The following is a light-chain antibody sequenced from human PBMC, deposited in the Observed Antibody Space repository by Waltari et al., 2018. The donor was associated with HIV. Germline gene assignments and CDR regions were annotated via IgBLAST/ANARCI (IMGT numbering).Light chain of an antibody. Sequence: EIVLTQSPGTLSLSPGERATLSCRASQSVSSSYLAWYRQKPGQAPRHLIYGASSRATGIPDRFSGSGSGTDFTLTISRLEPEDFAVYYCQQYGSSPGTFGQGTKVEIK. V-gene: IGKV3-20*01. J-gene: IGKJ1*01. CDR1: QSVSSSY. CDR3: QQYGSSPGT. CDR2: GAS.